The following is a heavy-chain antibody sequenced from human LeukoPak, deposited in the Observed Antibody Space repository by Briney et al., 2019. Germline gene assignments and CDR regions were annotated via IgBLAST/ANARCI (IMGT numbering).Heavy chain of an antibody. Sequence: GGSLRLSCAASGFTFSSYGMHWVRQAPGKGLEWVAFIRYDGSNKYYAGSVKGRFTISRDNSKNTLYLQMNSLRAEDTAVYYCAKDQYYRAGNIVVVVAASNYYGMDVWGQGTTVTVSS. CDR2: IRYDGSNK. D-gene: IGHD2-15*01. V-gene: IGHV3-30*02. J-gene: IGHJ6*02. CDR3: AKDQYYRAGNIVVVVAASNYYGMDV. CDR1: GFTFSSYG.